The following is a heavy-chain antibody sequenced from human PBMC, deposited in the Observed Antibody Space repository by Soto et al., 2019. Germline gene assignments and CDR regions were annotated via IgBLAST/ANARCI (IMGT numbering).Heavy chain of an antibody. V-gene: IGHV3-13*01. CDR3: ARERWPTNGVWDY. CDR2: IGTAGDT. J-gene: IGHJ4*02. Sequence: EVQLVESGGGLVQPGGSLRLSCAASGFTFSSYDMHWVRQATGKGLEWVSGIGTAGDTYYPGSVKGRFTISRENAKNSLYLQMNSLRAGDTAVYYCARERWPTNGVWDYCGQGTLVTVSS. CDR1: GFTFSSYD. D-gene: IGHD2-8*01.